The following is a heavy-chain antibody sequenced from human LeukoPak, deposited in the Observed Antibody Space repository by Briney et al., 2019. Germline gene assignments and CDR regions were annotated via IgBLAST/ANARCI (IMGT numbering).Heavy chain of an antibody. CDR1: GFTFSDYY. J-gene: IGHJ4*02. V-gene: IGHV3-11*04. Sequence: GGSLRLSCAASGFTFSDYYMSWIRQAPGKGLEWVSYISSSGSTIYYADSVKGRFTISRDNAKNSLYLQMNSLRAEGTAVYYCARDGQYQLLFSIGDYWGQGTLVTVSS. CDR2: ISSSGSTI. D-gene: IGHD2-2*01. CDR3: ARDGQYQLLFSIGDY.